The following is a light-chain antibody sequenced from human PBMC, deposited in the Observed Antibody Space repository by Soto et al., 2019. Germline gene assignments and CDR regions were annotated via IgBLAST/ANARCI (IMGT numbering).Light chain of an antibody. Sequence: EIVLTQSPAALSVSPGESATLSCRASQSVSSHLSTNLAWYQQKPGQSPRLLFFAASTRATGVPDRFSASGSATEFTLTISSLQSEDFAVYYCQQYNKWPRTFGQGTKVDIK. V-gene: IGKV3-15*01. CDR2: AAS. J-gene: IGKJ1*01. CDR3: QQYNKWPRT. CDR1: QSVSSHLSTN.